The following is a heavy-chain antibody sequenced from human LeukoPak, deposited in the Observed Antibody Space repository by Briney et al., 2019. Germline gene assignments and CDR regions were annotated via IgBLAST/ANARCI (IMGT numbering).Heavy chain of an antibody. CDR1: GYTFTSYG. V-gene: IGHV1-18*01. Sequence: ASVKVSCKASGYTFTSYGISWVRQAPGQGLEWMGWISAYNGNTNYAQKLQGRVTMTTDTSTSTAYMELRSLRSDDTAVYYCARLWLSSGWYVPDWFDPWGQGTLVTVSS. CDR3: ARLWLSSGWYVPDWFDP. J-gene: IGHJ5*02. CDR2: ISAYNGNT. D-gene: IGHD6-19*01.